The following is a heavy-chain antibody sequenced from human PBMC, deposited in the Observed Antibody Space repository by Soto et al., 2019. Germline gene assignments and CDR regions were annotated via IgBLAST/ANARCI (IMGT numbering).Heavy chain of an antibody. CDR1: GGSFTGYF. CDR2: VDHNGVT. D-gene: IGHD4-17*01. Sequence: QVQLQQWGAGLLKPSETLSLTCTVYGGSFTGYFWTWIRQPPGKGLEWIGEVDHNGVTNYNPSLKRRVTVSLDTSKNQFSLRMTSVTAADTSIYFCARLTVAKVRTGPACWGQGALVTVSS. J-gene: IGHJ4*02. CDR3: ARLTVAKVRTGPAC. V-gene: IGHV4-34*01.